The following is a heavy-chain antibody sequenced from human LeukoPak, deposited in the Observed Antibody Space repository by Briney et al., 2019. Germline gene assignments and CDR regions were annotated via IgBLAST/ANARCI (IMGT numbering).Heavy chain of an antibody. CDR2: ISSSSSYI. CDR1: GFTFSRYS. CDR3: ANLYSIIMPFQH. Sequence: GGSLRLSCAASGFTFSRYSMNWVRQAPGKGLEWVSFISSSSSYIYYADSVKGRFTISRDNAKNSLYLQMNSLRAEDTAVYYCANLYSIIMPFQHWGQGTLVTVSS. D-gene: IGHD3-10*01. J-gene: IGHJ1*01. V-gene: IGHV3-21*01.